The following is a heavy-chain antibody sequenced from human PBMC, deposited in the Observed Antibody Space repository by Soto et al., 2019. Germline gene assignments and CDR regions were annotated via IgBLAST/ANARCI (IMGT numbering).Heavy chain of an antibody. D-gene: IGHD6-13*01. J-gene: IGHJ5*02. CDR3: ARGGPSSSWFANWFDP. CDR2: INPNSGGT. Sequence: QVQLVQSGAEVKKPGASVKVSCKASGYTFTGYYMHWVRQAPGQGLEWMGWINPNSGGTNYAQKFQGWVTMTRDTSISTAYMELSRLRSDDTAVYYCARGGPSSSWFANWFDPWGQGPLVTVSS. CDR1: GYTFTGYY. V-gene: IGHV1-2*04.